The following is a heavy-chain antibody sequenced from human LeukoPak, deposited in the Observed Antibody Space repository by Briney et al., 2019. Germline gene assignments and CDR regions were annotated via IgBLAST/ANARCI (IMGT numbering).Heavy chain of an antibody. CDR2: ISSSRSYI. V-gene: IGHV3-21*01. CDR1: GFTFSSYS. Sequence: GGSLRLSCAASGFTFSSYSMNWVRQAPGKGLEWVSSISSSRSYIYYADSVKGRFTISRDNAKNSLYLQMNSLRAEDTAVYYCARDYGSSSWFDYWGQGTLVTVSS. D-gene: IGHD6-13*01. J-gene: IGHJ4*02. CDR3: ARDYGSSSWFDY.